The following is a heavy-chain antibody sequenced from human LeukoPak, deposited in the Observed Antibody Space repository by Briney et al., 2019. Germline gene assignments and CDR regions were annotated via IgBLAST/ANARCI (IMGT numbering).Heavy chain of an antibody. J-gene: IGHJ5*02. D-gene: IGHD3-10*01. V-gene: IGHV4-59*01. CDR2: IYYSGST. CDR3: ARSMVRGVRDWFDP. CDR1: GGSISSYY. Sequence: PSETLSLTCTVSGGSISSYYWSWIRQPPGKGLEWIGYIYYSGSTNYNPSLKSRFTISVDTSKNQFSLKLSSVTAADTAVYYCARSMVRGVRDWFDPWGQGTLVTVSS.